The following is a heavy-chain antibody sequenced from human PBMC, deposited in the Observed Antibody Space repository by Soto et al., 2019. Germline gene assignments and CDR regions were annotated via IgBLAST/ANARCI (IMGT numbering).Heavy chain of an antibody. CDR1: GGTFSSYT. CDR3: TRERHTMVGTNYYYGMDV. Sequence: QVQLVQSGAEVKKPGSSVKVSCKASGGTFSSYTISWVRQAPGTGLEWMGRIIPILGIANYAQQFQGRVTMIADKSTSTAYMELSSLRSEDTAVYYCTRERHTMVGTNYYYGMDVWGQGTTVTVSS. V-gene: IGHV1-69*02. J-gene: IGHJ6*02. D-gene: IGHD2-21*02. CDR2: IIPILGIA.